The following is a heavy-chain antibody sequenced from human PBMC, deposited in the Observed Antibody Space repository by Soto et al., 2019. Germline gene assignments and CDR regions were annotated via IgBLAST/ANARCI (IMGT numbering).Heavy chain of an antibody. D-gene: IGHD2-15*01. CDR3: TSPATDGGKWGDY. Sequence: GGSLRLSCAASGFTFSGSAMHWVRQASGKGLEWVGRIRSKANSYATAYAASAKGRFTISRDDSKNTAYLQMNSLKTEDTAVYCCTSPATDGGKWGDYWGQGTLVTVSS. J-gene: IGHJ4*02. V-gene: IGHV3-73*01. CDR1: GFTFSGSA. CDR2: IRSKANSYAT.